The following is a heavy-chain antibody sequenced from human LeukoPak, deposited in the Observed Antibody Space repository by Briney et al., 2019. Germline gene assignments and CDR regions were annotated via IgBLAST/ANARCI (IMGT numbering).Heavy chain of an antibody. Sequence: GESLKISCKGSGYTFTTYWIAWVRQMPGKGLEWMGIIYPSDSDTRYSPSFQGQVTFSADKSISTAYLQWSSLKASDTAMYFCASPTKRGRAFDLWGQGTMVTVSS. J-gene: IGHJ3*01. CDR1: GYTFTTYW. V-gene: IGHV5-51*01. CDR2: IYPSDSDT. CDR3: ASPTKRGRAFDL. D-gene: IGHD3-16*01.